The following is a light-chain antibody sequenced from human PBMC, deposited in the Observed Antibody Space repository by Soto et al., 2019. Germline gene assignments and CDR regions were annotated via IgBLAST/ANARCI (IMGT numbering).Light chain of an antibody. J-gene: IGKJ2*01. CDR3: QQYGSSPMYT. V-gene: IGKV3-20*01. CDR1: QSVSSAH. CDR2: GAF. Sequence: EIVLTQSPGTLSLSPGERATLSCRASQSVSSAHLAWYQQKPGQAPRLLIYGAFSRATGIPGRFSGSGSGTDFTLTISRLEPEDFAVYYCQQYGSSPMYTFGQGTKVDIK.